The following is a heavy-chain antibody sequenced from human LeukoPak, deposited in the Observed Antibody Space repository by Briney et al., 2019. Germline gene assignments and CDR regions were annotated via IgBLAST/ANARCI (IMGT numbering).Heavy chain of an antibody. CDR1: GFTVSSNY. D-gene: IGHD3-9*01. CDR2: IYSGGST. J-gene: IGHJ4*02. V-gene: IGHV3-66*01. Sequence: GGSLRLSCAASGFTVSSNYMSWVRQAPGGGLEWGSVIYSGGSTYYADSVKGRFTISRDNSKNPLYLQMNSLRAEDTAVYYCASAGLRYFDWPGYPSDYWGQGTLVTVSS. CDR3: ASAGLRYFDWPGYPSDY.